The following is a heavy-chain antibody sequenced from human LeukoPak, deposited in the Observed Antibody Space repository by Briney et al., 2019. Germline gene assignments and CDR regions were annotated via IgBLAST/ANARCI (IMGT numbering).Heavy chain of an antibody. J-gene: IGHJ4*02. Sequence: SETLSLTCTVSGGSISSYYWSWIRQPPGKGLEWIGYIYYSGSTNYNPSLKSRVTISVDTSKNQFSLKLSSVTAADTAVYYCARESSNYTYDYWGQGTLVTVSS. CDR3: ARESSNYTYDY. V-gene: IGHV4-59*12. CDR2: IYYSGST. D-gene: IGHD4-11*01. CDR1: GGSISSYY.